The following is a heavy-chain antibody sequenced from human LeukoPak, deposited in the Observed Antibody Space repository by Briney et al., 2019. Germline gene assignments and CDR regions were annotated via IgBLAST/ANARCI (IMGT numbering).Heavy chain of an antibody. J-gene: IGHJ3*02. CDR2: ISSTLSTK. CDR1: GFTFSSYG. V-gene: IGHV3-48*04. Sequence: GGSLRLSCAASGFTFSSYGMSWVRQAPGKGLEWVSYISSTLSTKHYADSVKGRFTISRDNAKNSLYLQMNSLRAEDTAVYYCARENSGYGAFDIWGQGTMVTVSS. CDR3: ARENSGYGAFDI. D-gene: IGHD5-12*01.